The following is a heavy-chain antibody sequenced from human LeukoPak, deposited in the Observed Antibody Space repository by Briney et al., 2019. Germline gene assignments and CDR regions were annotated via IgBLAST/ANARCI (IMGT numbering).Heavy chain of an antibody. Sequence: PGGSLRLSCAASGFTFSSYAMHWVRQAPGNGLEWVAVISYDGSNKYYADSVKGRFTISRDNSKNTLYLQMNSLRAEDTAVYYCARGAHFHYYDSSGSFDYWGQGTLVTVSS. J-gene: IGHJ4*02. D-gene: IGHD3-22*01. CDR3: ARGAHFHYYDSSGSFDY. CDR2: ISYDGSNK. CDR1: GFTFSSYA. V-gene: IGHV3-30*04.